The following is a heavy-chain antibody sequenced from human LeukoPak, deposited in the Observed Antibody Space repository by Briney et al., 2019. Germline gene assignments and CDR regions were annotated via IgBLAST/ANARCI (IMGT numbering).Heavy chain of an antibody. D-gene: IGHD2-15*01. Sequence: SQTLSLTCTVSGGSISSGDYYWSWIRQPPGKGLEWIGYIYYSGSTYYNPSLKSRVTISVDTSKNRFSLKLSSVTAADTAVYYCARSGVVVAATLNWFDPWGQGTLVTVSS. V-gene: IGHV4-30-4*01. J-gene: IGHJ5*02. CDR3: ARSGVVVAATLNWFDP. CDR1: GGSISSGDYY. CDR2: IYYSGST.